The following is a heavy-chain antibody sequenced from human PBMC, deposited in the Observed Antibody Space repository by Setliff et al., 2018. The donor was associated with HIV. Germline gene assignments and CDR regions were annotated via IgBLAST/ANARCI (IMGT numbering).Heavy chain of an antibody. J-gene: IGHJ4*02. CDR2: IYYTGST. CDR1: GGSINSGHYY. D-gene: IGHD1-26*01. V-gene: IGHV4-39*01. Sequence: PSETLSLTCTVSGGSINSGHYYWSWIRHHPGKGLEWIGYIYYTGSTYFNPPLKSRVTLSVDTSNNQFSLKLSSVTAADTAVYYCARHLRWELPYYFDYWGQGTLVTVSS. CDR3: ARHLRWELPYYFDY.